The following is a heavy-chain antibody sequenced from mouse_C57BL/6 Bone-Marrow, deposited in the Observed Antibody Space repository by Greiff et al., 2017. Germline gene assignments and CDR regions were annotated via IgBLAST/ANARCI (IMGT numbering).Heavy chain of an antibody. J-gene: IGHJ1*03. V-gene: IGHV1-59*01. Sequence: QVQLQQPGAELVRPGTSVKLSCKASGYTFTSYWMHWVKQRPGQGLEWIGVIDPSDSYTNYNQKFKGKATLTVDTSSSTAYMQLSSLTSEDSAVYYCARGIIYRTVGGTGTTVTVSS. D-gene: IGHD2-3*01. CDR3: ARGIIYRTV. CDR2: IDPSDSYT. CDR1: GYTFTSYW.